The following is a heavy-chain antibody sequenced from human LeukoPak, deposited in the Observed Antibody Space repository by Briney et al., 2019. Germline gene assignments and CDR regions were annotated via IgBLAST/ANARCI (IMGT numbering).Heavy chain of an antibody. V-gene: IGHV3-53*01. CDR2: IYDGGST. Sequence: GGSLRLSCAASGFTVSSNYMSWVRQAPGKGLERVSVIYDGGSTNYADSVKGRFTISRDNSKNTLYLQMNSLRAEDTAVYYCASDYVWGSYRHWGQGTLVTVSS. J-gene: IGHJ4*02. CDR1: GFTVSSNY. D-gene: IGHD3-16*02. CDR3: ASDYVWGSYRH.